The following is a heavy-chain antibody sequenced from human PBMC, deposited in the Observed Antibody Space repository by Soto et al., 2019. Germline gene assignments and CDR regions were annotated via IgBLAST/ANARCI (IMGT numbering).Heavy chain of an antibody. CDR2: IIPIFGTA. CDR1: RGTFISYA. V-gene: IGHV1-69*13. Sequence: SVEVSFKASRGTFISYAISWVRQAPGQGLEWMGGIIPIFGTANYAQKFQGRVTITADESTSTAYMELSSLRSEDTAVYYCARSGIAVAGNYFDYWGQGTLVTVSS. CDR3: ARSGIAVAGNYFDY. D-gene: IGHD6-19*01. J-gene: IGHJ4*02.